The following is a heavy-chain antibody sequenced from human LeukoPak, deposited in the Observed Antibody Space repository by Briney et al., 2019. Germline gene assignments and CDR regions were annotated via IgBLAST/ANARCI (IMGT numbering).Heavy chain of an antibody. CDR2: ISAYNGNT. V-gene: IGHV1-18*01. Sequence: GASVKVSCKASGYTFTSYGISWVRQAPRQGLEWMGWISAYNGNTNYAQKLQGRVTMTTDTSTSTAYMELRSLRSDDTAVYYCARVRSSSWYPAPFDYWGQGTLVTVSS. J-gene: IGHJ4*02. CDR1: GYTFTSYG. CDR3: ARVRSSSWYPAPFDY. D-gene: IGHD6-13*01.